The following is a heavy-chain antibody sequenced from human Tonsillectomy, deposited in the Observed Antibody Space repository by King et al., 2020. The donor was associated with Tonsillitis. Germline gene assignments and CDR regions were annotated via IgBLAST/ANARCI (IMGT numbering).Heavy chain of an antibody. V-gene: IGHV3-23*04. Sequence: DVQLVESGGGLVQPGGSLRLSCAASGFTFSSYAMNWVRQAPGQGLAWVSSISGSGGSTYYADSVKGRFPIPRANSKTTMDLQMDSLRAEDTAIYYCAKDRSELLWFGELSDAFDIWGQGTMVTVSS. CDR2: ISGSGGST. D-gene: IGHD3-10*01. CDR1: GFTFSSYA. CDR3: AKDRSELLWFGELSDAFDI. J-gene: IGHJ3*02.